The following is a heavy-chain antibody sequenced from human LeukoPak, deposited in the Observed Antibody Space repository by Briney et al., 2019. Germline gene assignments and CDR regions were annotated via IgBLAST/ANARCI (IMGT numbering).Heavy chain of an antibody. D-gene: IGHD3-10*01. CDR1: GITFSSYA. J-gene: IGHJ5*02. CDR3: AKGGFLNWFDP. V-gene: IGHV3-23*01. CDR2: ISGSGGST. Sequence: GGSLRLSCAASGITFSSYAMSWVRQAPGKGLEWVSAISGSGGSTYYADSVKGRFTISGDNSKNTLYLQMNSLRAEDTAVYYCAKGGFLNWFDPWGQGTLVTVSS.